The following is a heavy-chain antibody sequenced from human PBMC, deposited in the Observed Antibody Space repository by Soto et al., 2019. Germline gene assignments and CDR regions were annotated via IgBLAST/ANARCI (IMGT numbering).Heavy chain of an antibody. D-gene: IGHD2-15*01. J-gene: IGHJ4*02. CDR3: GKVLVGATGHTDSDS. CDR1: GGSIYRSGYY. V-gene: IGHV4-39*01. Sequence: SSETLSLTCTVSGGSIYRSGYYWGWIRQPPGRGLEWIGNIDYNGVTYSNPSLKSRVTISRDTSKNQFSLKLTSVTAADTALYYCGKVLVGATGHTDSDSWGPGTLVTVSS. CDR2: IDYNGVT.